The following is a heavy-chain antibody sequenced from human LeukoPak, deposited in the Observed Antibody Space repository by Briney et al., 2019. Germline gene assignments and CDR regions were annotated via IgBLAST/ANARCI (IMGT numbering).Heavy chain of an antibody. CDR3: ARSFITIFGGAYNWFDP. J-gene: IGHJ5*02. CDR2: IYYSGST. CDR1: GGSISSYY. Sequence: PSETLSLTCTVSGGSISSYYWSWIRQPPGKGLEWIGYIYYSGSTNCNPSLKSRVTISVDTSKNQFSLKLSSVTAADTAVYYCARSFITIFGGAYNWFDPWGQGTLVTVSS. V-gene: IGHV4-59*01. D-gene: IGHD3-3*01.